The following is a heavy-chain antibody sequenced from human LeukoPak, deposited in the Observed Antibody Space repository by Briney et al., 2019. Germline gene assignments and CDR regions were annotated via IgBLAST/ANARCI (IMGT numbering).Heavy chain of an antibody. Sequence: SVKVCCTAAGLTFTRYYIHGVRQAPGQGLEWRGYINPHSGGTNSPQKFQGRVTMTTDTSISAAYMELSSLISDDTAMYYCVREGNELLSKNFDYWGQGTLVTVSS. V-gene: IGHV1-2*02. CDR3: VREGNELLSKNFDY. CDR2: INPHSGGT. CDR1: GLTFTRYY. D-gene: IGHD2-21*02. J-gene: IGHJ4*02.